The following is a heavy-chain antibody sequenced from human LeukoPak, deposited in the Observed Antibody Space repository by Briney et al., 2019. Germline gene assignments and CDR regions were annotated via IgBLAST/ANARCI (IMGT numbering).Heavy chain of an antibody. J-gene: IGHJ4*02. D-gene: IGHD6-19*01. CDR3: ARVSSSGWQSPPYYFDY. V-gene: IGHV6-1*01. Sequence: SQTLSLTCAISGDSVSSNSSAWNWIRQSPSRGLEWLGRSYYRSKWYNDYAVSVKSRITINPDTSKNQFSLQLNSVTPEDTAVYYCARVSSSGWQSPPYYFDYWGQGTLVTVSS. CDR2: SYYRSKWYN. CDR1: GDSVSSNSSA.